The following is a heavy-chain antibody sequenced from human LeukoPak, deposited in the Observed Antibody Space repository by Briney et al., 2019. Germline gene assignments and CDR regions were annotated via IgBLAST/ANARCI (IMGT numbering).Heavy chain of an antibody. Sequence: ASVKVSCKASGYTFTSYYMHWVRQAPGQGLEWMGIINPSGGSTSCAQKFQGRVTMTRDTSTSTVYMELSSLRSEDTAVYYCAKDRVGEDTAMVTPEYYYYYYGMDVWGQGTTVTVPS. V-gene: IGHV1-46*01. D-gene: IGHD5-18*01. CDR3: AKDRVGEDTAMVTPEYYYYYYGMDV. CDR1: GYTFTSYY. J-gene: IGHJ6*02. CDR2: INPSGGST.